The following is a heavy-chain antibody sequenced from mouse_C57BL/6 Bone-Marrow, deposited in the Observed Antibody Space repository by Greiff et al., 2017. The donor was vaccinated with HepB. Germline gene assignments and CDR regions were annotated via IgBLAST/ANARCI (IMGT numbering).Heavy chain of an antibody. D-gene: IGHD1-1*01. V-gene: IGHV1-75*01. CDR3: ARSDYYYGSSYRFAY. CDR2: IFPGSGST. J-gene: IGHJ3*01. CDR1: GYTFTDYY. Sequence: QVQLKESGPELVKPGASVKISCKASGYTFTDYYINWVKQRPGQGLEWIGWIFPGSGSTYYNEKFKGKATLTVDKSSSTAYMLLSSLTSEDSAVYFCARSDYYYGSSYRFAYWGQGTLVTVSA.